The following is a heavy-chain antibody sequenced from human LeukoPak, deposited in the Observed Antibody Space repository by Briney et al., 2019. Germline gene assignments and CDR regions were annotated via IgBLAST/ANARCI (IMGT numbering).Heavy chain of an antibody. CDR3: ARDNSPFEVATIFGVVTPSPGALDY. V-gene: IGHV3-30-3*01. D-gene: IGHD3-3*01. CDR1: GFTFSSYA. J-gene: IGHJ4*02. Sequence: PGGSLRLSCAASGFTFSSYAMHWVRQAPGKGLEWVAVISYDGSNKYYADSVKGRFTISRDNSKNTLYLQMNSLRAEDTAVYYCARDNSPFEVATIFGVVTPSPGALDYWGQGTLVTVSS. CDR2: ISYDGSNK.